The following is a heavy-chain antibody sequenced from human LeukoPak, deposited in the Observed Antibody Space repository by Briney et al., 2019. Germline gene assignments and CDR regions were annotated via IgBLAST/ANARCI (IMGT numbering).Heavy chain of an antibody. Sequence: SETLSLTRTVTGDSISNYYCSWIRQSPGSGLEWIGYIFYSGGTNYHNPSLKSRVTISADTSKNQFSLKLSSVTAAETAVYYCVRQRSPYEGPDYWGQGTLVTVS. J-gene: IGHJ4*02. CDR1: GDSISNYY. CDR3: VRQRSPYEGPDY. D-gene: IGHD5-12*01. V-gene: IGHV4-59*08. CDR2: IFYSGGT.